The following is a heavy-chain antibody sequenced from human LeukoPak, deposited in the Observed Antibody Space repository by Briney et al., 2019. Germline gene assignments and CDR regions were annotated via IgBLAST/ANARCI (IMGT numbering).Heavy chain of an antibody. Sequence: GGSLRLSCAASGFTVSSNYMSWVRQAPGKGLEWVSAISGSGGSTYYADSVKGRFTISRDNSKNTLYLQMNSLRAEDTAVYYCAKSIAGSRYYYYGMDVWGQGTTVTVSS. J-gene: IGHJ6*02. CDR3: AKSIAGSRYYYYGMDV. V-gene: IGHV3-23*01. CDR2: ISGSGGST. CDR1: GFTVSSNY. D-gene: IGHD3-10*01.